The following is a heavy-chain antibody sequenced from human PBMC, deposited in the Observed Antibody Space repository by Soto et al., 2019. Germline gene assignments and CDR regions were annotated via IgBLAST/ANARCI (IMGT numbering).Heavy chain of an antibody. CDR1: GFTFSNAW. CDR2: IKSKTDGGTT. J-gene: IGHJ5*02. Sequence: GGSLRLSCAASGFTFSNAWISWVRQAPGKGLDWVGRIKSKTDGGTTDYAAPVKGRFTISRDDSKNTLYLHMNSLITEDTAVYFCATGLLGTWGQGTLVTVPS. V-gene: IGHV3-15*01. CDR3: ATGLLGT. D-gene: IGHD1-26*01.